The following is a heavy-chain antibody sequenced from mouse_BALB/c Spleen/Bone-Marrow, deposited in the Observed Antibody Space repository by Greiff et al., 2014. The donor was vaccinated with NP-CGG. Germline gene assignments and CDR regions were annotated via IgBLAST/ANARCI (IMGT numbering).Heavy chain of an antibody. CDR1: GYAFSTYW. V-gene: IGHV1-80*01. D-gene: IGHD3-1*01. CDR2: IYPGDGDT. Sequence: VKLVESGAELVRPGSSVKISCKASGYAFSTYWMNWVKQRPGQGLEWIGQIYPGDGDTNYNGKSKGKATLTADRSSSTASMQLSSLTSEDSAVYFCARVGFSFDYWGQGTTLTVSS. J-gene: IGHJ2*01. CDR3: ARVGFSFDY.